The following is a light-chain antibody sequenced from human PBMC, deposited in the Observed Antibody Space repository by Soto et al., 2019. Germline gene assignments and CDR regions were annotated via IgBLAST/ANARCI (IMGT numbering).Light chain of an antibody. CDR2: GAS. CDR3: QQYGSSPLT. Sequence: EVVLTQSPGTLSLSPGERATLSCRASQSVNSRYLAWYQQKPGQAPRLLIYGASSRATGIPDRFSGSGSETDFALTISRLEPEDFAVYYCQQYGSSPLTFGGGTKVEIK. J-gene: IGKJ4*01. CDR1: QSVNSRY. V-gene: IGKV3-20*01.